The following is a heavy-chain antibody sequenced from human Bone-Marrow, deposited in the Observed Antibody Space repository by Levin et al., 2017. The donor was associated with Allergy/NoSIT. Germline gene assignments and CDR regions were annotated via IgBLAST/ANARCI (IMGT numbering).Heavy chain of an antibody. V-gene: IGHV1-24*01. CDR1: GSTLTELS. D-gene: IGHD5-18*01. CDR2: FDPEDGET. CDR3: ATTGDFLDTAMVTGLLT. J-gene: IGHJ5*02. Sequence: GESLKISCKVSGSTLTELSMHWVRQAPGKGLEWMGGFDPEDGETIYAQKFQGRVTMTEDTSTDTAYMELSSLRSEDTAVYYCATTGDFLDTAMVTGLLTWGQGTLVTVSS.